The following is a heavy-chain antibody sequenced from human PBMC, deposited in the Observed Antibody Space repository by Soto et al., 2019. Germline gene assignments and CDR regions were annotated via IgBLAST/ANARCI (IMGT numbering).Heavy chain of an antibody. Sequence: QVQLVQSGAEVKKPGSSVKVSCKASGGTFSSYTISWVRQAPGQGLEWMGRIIPILGIANYAQKFQGRVTITADKSTSTAYMELSSLRSEDTAVYYCWGYYGSGSLHDAFDIWGQGTMVTVSS. J-gene: IGHJ3*02. CDR1: GGTFSSYT. D-gene: IGHD3-10*01. CDR3: WGYYGSGSLHDAFDI. CDR2: IIPILGIA. V-gene: IGHV1-69*02.